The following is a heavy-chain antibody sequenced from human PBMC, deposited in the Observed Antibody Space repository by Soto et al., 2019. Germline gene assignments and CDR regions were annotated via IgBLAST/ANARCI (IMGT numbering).Heavy chain of an antibody. V-gene: IGHV3-48*03. CDR2: ISSSGSTI. CDR1: GFTSSSYE. Sequence: GGSLRLSCAASGFTSSSYEMNWVRQAPGKGLEWVSYISSSGSTIYYADSVKGRFTISRDNAKNSLYLQMNSLRAEDTAVYYCARASRITIFGVVNGMDVWGQGTTVTVSS. J-gene: IGHJ6*02. CDR3: ARASRITIFGVVNGMDV. D-gene: IGHD3-3*01.